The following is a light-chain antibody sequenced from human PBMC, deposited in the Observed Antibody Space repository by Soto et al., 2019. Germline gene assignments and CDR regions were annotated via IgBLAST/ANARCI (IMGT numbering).Light chain of an antibody. V-gene: IGLV2-14*01. CDR2: EVS. CDR1: SSDVGGYNY. J-gene: IGLJ3*02. Sequence: QSVLTQPASVSGSPGQSITISCTGTSSDVGGYNYVSWYQQHPGKAPKLMIYEVSNRPSGVSNPFSGSKSGNKASLTISGIQAEDEADYYCSSYTSSSTRVFGGGTKLTVL. CDR3: SSYTSSSTRV.